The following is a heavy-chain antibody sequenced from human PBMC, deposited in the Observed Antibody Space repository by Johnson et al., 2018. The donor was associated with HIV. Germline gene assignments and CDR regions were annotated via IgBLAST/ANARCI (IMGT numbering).Heavy chain of an antibody. Sequence: VQLVESGGGLVQPGRSLRLSCAASGFTFSTYAMHWVRQAPGKGLEWVAVISYDASNNYYADSVKGRFTISRDNSKNTLYLQMNSLRAEDTAVYYCAKDRGSSSGWDAFDIWGQGTMVTVSS. CDR2: ISYDASNN. V-gene: IGHV3-30*04. CDR3: AKDRGSSSGWDAFDI. D-gene: IGHD6-6*01. CDR1: GFTFSTYA. J-gene: IGHJ3*02.